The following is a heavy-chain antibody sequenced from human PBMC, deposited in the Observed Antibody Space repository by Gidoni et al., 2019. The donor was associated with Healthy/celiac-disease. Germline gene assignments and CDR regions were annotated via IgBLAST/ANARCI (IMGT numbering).Heavy chain of an antibody. CDR1: GGSFSGYY. CDR3: ARGGYDYVWGSYRPGWFDP. V-gene: IGHV4-34*01. Sequence: QVQLQQWGAGLLKPSETLSLTCAAYGGSFSGYYWSWLRQPPGKGLEWIGEINHSGRTNYNPSLKSRVTISVDTSKNQFSLKLSSVTAADTAVYYWARGGYDYVWGSYRPGWFDPWGQGTLVTVSS. D-gene: IGHD3-16*02. CDR2: INHSGRT. J-gene: IGHJ5*02.